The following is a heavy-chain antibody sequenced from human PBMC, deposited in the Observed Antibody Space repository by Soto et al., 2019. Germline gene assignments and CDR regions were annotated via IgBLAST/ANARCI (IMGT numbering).Heavy chain of an antibody. D-gene: IGHD5-12*01. J-gene: IGHJ3*02. CDR3: ARSSGYDSDAFDI. V-gene: IGHV4-59*01. CDR2: IYYSGST. CDR1: GGSISSYY. Sequence: PSETLSLTCTVSGGSISSYYWSWIRQPPGKGLEWIGYIYYSGSTNYNPSLKSRVTISVDTSKNQFSLKLSSVTAADTAVYYCARSSGYDSDAFDIWGQGTMVTVSS.